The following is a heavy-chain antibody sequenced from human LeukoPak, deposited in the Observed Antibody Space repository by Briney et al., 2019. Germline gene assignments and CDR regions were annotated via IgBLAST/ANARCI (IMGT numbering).Heavy chain of an antibody. CDR3: ARVTPDGYSTSDY. D-gene: IGHD5-24*01. J-gene: IGHJ4*02. V-gene: IGHV4-39*07. Sequence: PSETLSLTCTVSGGSISSGGYYWSWIRQPPGKGLEWIGEINHSGSTNYNPSLKSRVTISVDTSKNQFSLKLSSVTAADTAVYYCARVTPDGYSTSDYWGQGTLVTVSS. CDR2: INHSGST. CDR1: GGSISSGGYY.